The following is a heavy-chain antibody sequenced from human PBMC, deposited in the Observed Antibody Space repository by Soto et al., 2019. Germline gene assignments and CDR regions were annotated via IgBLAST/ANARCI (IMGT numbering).Heavy chain of an antibody. CDR1: GFTFSSYS. Sequence: PGGSLRLSCAASGFTFSSYSMNWVRQAPGKGLEWVSSISSSSSYIYYADSVKGRFTISRDNAKNSLYLQMNSLRAEDTAVYYCARGDSSSWYIYYYYGMDVWGQGTTVTVS. CDR2: ISSSSSYI. J-gene: IGHJ6*02. D-gene: IGHD6-13*01. CDR3: ARGDSSSWYIYYYYGMDV. V-gene: IGHV3-21*01.